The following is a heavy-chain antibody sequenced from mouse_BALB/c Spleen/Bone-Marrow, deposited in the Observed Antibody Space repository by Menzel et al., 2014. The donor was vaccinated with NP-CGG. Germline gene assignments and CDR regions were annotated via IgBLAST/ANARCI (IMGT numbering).Heavy chain of an antibody. Sequence: VQLKHSGPGLVKPSQSLSLTCTVTGYSITSDYAWNWIRQFPGNKLEWMGYISYSGSTSYNPSLKSRISITRDTSKNQFFLQLNSVTTEDTATYYCARWNYGSTYFDYWGQGTTLTVSS. CDR2: ISYSGST. J-gene: IGHJ2*01. CDR3: ARWNYGSTYFDY. D-gene: IGHD1-1*01. V-gene: IGHV3-2*02. CDR1: GYSITSDYA.